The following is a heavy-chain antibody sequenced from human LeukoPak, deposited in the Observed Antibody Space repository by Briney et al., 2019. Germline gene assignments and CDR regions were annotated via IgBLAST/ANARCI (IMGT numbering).Heavy chain of an antibody. CDR2: ISGSGGST. V-gene: IGHV3-23*01. J-gene: IGHJ4*02. Sequence: PGGSLRLSCAAPGFTFSSYAMSWVRQAPGKGLEWVSAISGSGGSTYYADSVKRRFTISRDNSKNTLYLQMNSLRAEDTAVYYCAKVVPIYYDSSVYYFDYWGQGTLVTVSS. D-gene: IGHD3-22*01. CDR1: GFTFSSYA. CDR3: AKVVPIYYDSSVYYFDY.